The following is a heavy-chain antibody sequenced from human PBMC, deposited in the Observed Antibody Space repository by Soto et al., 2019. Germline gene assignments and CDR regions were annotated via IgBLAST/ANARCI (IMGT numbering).Heavy chain of an antibody. CDR2: ISGSGGST. V-gene: IGHV3-23*01. Sequence: EVQLLESGGGLVQPGGSLRLSCAASGFTFSSYAMSWVRQAPGKGLEWVSAISGSGGSTYYADCVKGRFTISRDNSKNTLYLQMNSLRAEDTAVYYCATMTSNDGSYYFDLWGRGNLVTGS. CDR3: ATMTSNDGSYYFDL. CDR1: GFTFSSYA. D-gene: IGHD1-26*01. J-gene: IGHJ2*01.